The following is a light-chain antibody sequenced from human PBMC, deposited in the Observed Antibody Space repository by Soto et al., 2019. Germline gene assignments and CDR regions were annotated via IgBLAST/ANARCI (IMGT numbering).Light chain of an antibody. J-gene: IGKJ4*01. V-gene: IGKV3-11*01. CDR2: DAS. CDR1: QSISSN. CDR3: QQRTNWPLT. Sequence: EIVLTQSPATLSLSPGERATLSCRASQSISSNLFWYQQKLGQAPRLLIYDASNRATGIPARFSGSGSGTDFTITISSLEPEYFAVYYCQQRTNWPLTFGGGTRVEIK.